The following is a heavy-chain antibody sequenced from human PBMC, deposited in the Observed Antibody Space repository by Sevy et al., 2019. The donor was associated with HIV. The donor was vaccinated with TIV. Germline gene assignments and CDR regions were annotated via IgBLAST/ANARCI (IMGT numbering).Heavy chain of an antibody. CDR3: ARGIFSYGYWREFDY. V-gene: IGHV4-59*01. D-gene: IGHD5-18*01. J-gene: IGHJ4*02. Sequence: SETLSLTCTVSGGSISSFYWNWIRQSPGKGLEWIGYISYSGSTNYNPSLKSRVTISVDTSKDQFSLKLSSVTAADTAVYYCARGIFSYGYWREFDYWGQGNLVTVSS. CDR1: GGSISSFY. CDR2: ISYSGST.